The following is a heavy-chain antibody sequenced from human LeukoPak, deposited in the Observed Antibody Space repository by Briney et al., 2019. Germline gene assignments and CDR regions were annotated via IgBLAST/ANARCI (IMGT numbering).Heavy chain of an antibody. CDR1: GFTFSSYG. V-gene: IGHV3-30*18. J-gene: IGHJ4*02. CDR3: AKDPGHTALGISLDY. Sequence: GRSLRLSCAASGFTFSSYGMHWVRQAPGKGLEWVAVISYDGSNKYYADSVKGRFTISRDNSKNTLYLQMNSLRAEDTAVYYCAKDPGHTALGISLDYWGQGTLVTVSS. D-gene: IGHD5-18*01. CDR2: ISYDGSNK.